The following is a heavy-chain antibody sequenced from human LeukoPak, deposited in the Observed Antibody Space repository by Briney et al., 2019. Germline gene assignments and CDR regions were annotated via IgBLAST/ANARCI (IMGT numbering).Heavy chain of an antibody. V-gene: IGHV3-23*01. CDR1: AFTFSSYA. CDR2: ISGSGGST. CDR3: ANDPPVVVIVVVIDSLS. J-gene: IGHJ4*02. D-gene: IGHD3-22*01. Sequence: GGSLRLSCAASAFTFSSYAMSWVRQAPGKGLEWVSAISGSGGSTYYANSVKGRFTISRDNSKNTLYLPMNSLRAEDTAVYYCANDPPVVVIVVVIDSLSGGQGTLVTVFS.